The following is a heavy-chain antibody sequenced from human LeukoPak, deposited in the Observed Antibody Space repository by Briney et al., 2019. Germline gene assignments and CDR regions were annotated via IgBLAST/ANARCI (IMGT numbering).Heavy chain of an antibody. Sequence: GGSLRLSCVASGFTFSSYEMNWVRQAPGKGLEWVSYIGYSGTTIYYADSVKGRFTISRDNAKNSLFLQMNSLRADDTALYYCARGSGGDYWGQGTLVTVSS. CDR2: IGYSGTTI. J-gene: IGHJ4*02. V-gene: IGHV3-48*03. CDR1: GFTFSSYE. CDR3: ARGSGGDY.